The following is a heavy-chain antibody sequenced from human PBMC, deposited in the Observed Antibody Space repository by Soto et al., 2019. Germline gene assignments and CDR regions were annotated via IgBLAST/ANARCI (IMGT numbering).Heavy chain of an antibody. Sequence: QVQLVESGGGVVHPGRSLRLSYAAYGFTFSSYAMHWVRRAPGKGLEWLAVMSYDGSNKYYADSVKGRFTISRDNSKNTLYLQMNSLRPEDTALYYCARDGGAYWGQGTLVIVSS. CDR1: GFTFSSYA. CDR2: MSYDGSNK. J-gene: IGHJ4*02. D-gene: IGHD3-16*01. CDR3: ARDGGAY. V-gene: IGHV3-30-3*01.